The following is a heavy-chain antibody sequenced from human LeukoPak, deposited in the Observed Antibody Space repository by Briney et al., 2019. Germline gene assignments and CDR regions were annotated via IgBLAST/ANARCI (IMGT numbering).Heavy chain of an antibody. CDR1: GYTFTGYY. CDR3: ARDMTSIDLDGYNSELEV. D-gene: IGHD5-24*01. CDR2: IIPILGIA. V-gene: IGHV1-69*04. Sequence: WASVKVSCKASGYTFTGYYMHWVRQAPGQGLEWMGRIIPILGIANYAQKFQGRVTITADKSTSTAYMELSSLRSEDTAVYYCARDMTSIDLDGYNSELEVWGQGTLVTVSS. J-gene: IGHJ4*02.